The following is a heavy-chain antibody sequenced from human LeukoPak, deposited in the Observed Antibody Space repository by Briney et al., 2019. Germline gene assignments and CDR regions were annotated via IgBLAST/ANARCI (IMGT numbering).Heavy chain of an antibody. D-gene: IGHD2-8*01. Sequence: GGSLRLSCAVSGFIVSSNYMTWVRQTPGKGLEWVSSLYSGGNTYYADPVKGRFTISRDNSKNTLYLQMSSLRAEDTAVYYCAKDRSDNKTWYAGSHWGQGTLVTVSS. J-gene: IGHJ4*02. V-gene: IGHV3-53*01. CDR3: AKDRSDNKTWYAGSH. CDR1: GFIVSSNY. CDR2: LYSGGNT.